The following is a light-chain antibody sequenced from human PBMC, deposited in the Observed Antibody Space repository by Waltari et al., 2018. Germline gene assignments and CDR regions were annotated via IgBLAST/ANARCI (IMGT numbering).Light chain of an antibody. Sequence: EIVLTQSPGPLSLSPWERATLSCRARQSISGNYLAWYQQTPGQAPRLLIFDASFRATGIPDRFSGSGSGTDFTLTVTRLEPEDCAVYYCQQYDTPPWTFGQGTKLDIK. CDR3: QQYDTPPWT. V-gene: IGKV3-20*01. CDR2: DAS. J-gene: IGKJ2*01. CDR1: QSISGNY.